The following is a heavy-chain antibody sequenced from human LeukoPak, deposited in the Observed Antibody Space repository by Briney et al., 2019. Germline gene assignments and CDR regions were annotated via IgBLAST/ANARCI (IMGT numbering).Heavy chain of an antibody. D-gene: IGHD3-10*01. J-gene: IGHJ5*02. CDR3: ARDGGSGSYYNSFDP. CDR1: GGTFSSYA. Sequence: ASVKVSCKASGGTFSSYAINWVRQAPGQGLEWMGGIIPIFGTANYAQKFQGRVTITADESTSTAYMELSSLRSEDTAVYYCARDGGSGSYYNSFDPWGQGTLVTVSS. CDR2: IIPIFGTA. V-gene: IGHV1-69*13.